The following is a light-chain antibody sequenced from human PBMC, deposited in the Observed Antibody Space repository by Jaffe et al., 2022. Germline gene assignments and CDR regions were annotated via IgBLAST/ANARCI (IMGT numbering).Light chain of an antibody. V-gene: IGLV2-14*01. J-gene: IGLJ2*01. CDR1: RSDVGGYSY. CDR2: EVY. CDR3: SSFTSTATAVV. Sequence: QSALTQTASVSGSPGQSITISCTGSRSDVGGYSYVSWYQHHPGKAPKLMIYEVYNRPSGVSNRFSGSRSGNTASLTISGLQAEDEADYYCSSFTSTATAVVFGGGTKLTVL.